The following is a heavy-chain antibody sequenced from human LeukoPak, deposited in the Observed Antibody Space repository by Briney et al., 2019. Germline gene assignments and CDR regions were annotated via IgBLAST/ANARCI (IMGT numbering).Heavy chain of an antibody. V-gene: IGHV1-2*02. CDR1: GYTFTGYY. Sequence: ASVKVSCKASGYTFTGYYMHWVRQAPGQGLEWMGWINPDSGSTNYAQGFQGRVTMTRDTSISTAYMELSRLRSDDTAVYYCARDVTIVVPAAMTYWGQGTLVTVSS. D-gene: IGHD2-2*01. CDR3: ARDVTIVVPAAMTY. CDR2: INPDSGST. J-gene: IGHJ4*02.